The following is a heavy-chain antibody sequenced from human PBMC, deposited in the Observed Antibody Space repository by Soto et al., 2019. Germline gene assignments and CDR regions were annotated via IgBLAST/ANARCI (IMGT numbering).Heavy chain of an antibody. V-gene: IGHV1-69*08. CDR1: GGTFSSYT. CDR3: AREVYCSGGSCYLNWFDP. J-gene: IGHJ5*02. D-gene: IGHD2-15*01. CDR2: IIPILGIA. Sequence: QVQLVQSGAEVKKPGSSVKVSCKASGGTFSSYTISWVRQAPGQGLEWMGRIIPILGIANYAQKFQGRVTITADKSTSTAYMELSSLRSEDTAVYYCAREVYCSGGSCYLNWFDPWSQGTLVTVSS.